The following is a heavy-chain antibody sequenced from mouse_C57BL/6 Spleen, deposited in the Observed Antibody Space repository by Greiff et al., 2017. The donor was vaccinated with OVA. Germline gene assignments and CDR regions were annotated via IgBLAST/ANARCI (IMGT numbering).Heavy chain of an antibody. D-gene: IGHD6-1*01. CDR3: TRSSSPGKGFAY. CDR1: GYTFTDYE. V-gene: IGHV1-15*01. CDR2: IDPETGGT. J-gene: IGHJ3*01. Sequence: QVQLKQSGAELVRPGASVTLSCKASGYTFTDYEMHWVKQTPVHGLEWIGAIDPETGGTAYNQKFKGKAILTADKSSSTAYMELRSLTSEDSAVYYCTRSSSPGKGFAYWGQGTLVTVSA.